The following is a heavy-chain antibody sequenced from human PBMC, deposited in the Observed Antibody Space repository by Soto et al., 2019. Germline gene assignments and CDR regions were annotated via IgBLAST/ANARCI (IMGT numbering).Heavy chain of an antibody. J-gene: IGHJ4*02. V-gene: IGHV4-31*03. CDR1: GGSISSGGSY. CDR2: IHYSGTT. Sequence: QVQLQESGPGLVKPSQTLSVTCTVSGGSISSGGSYWSWIRQHPGKDLEWIGYIHYSGTTYYNPSLKSRVTISIDTSKKQFSLKLSSVTAADTAVYYCARDRDSYGFHDYWGQGTLVTVSS. CDR3: ARDRDSYGFHDY. D-gene: IGHD5-18*01.